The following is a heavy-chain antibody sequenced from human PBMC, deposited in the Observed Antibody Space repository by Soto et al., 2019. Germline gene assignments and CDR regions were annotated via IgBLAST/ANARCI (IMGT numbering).Heavy chain of an antibody. CDR3: VRDGTKTLGDWFDP. D-gene: IGHD1-1*01. J-gene: IGHJ5*02. CDR2: IYATGTT. CDR1: GASISGYY. Sequence: PSETLSLTCTVSGASISGYYWSWIRKSAGKGLEWIGRIYATGTTDYNPSLKSRVMMSVDTSKKQFSLRLRDVTAADTAVYYCVRDGTKTLGDWFDPWGQGISVTVSS. V-gene: IGHV4-4*07.